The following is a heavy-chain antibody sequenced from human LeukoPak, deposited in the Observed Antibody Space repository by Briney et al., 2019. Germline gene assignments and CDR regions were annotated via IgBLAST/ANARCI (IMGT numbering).Heavy chain of an antibody. D-gene: IGHD3-16*01. CDR1: GFTFTSYG. CDR3: TRDQLGILDY. J-gene: IGHJ4*02. V-gene: IGHV3-33*01. CDR2: IWYDGTNK. Sequence: PGGSLRLSCAASGFTFTSYGMHWVRQPPGKGLEWVAVIWYDGTNKYVADSVKGRFSISRDNSKNTVYLQMDSLRVEDTAEYYCTRDQLGILDYWGQGTLVTVSS.